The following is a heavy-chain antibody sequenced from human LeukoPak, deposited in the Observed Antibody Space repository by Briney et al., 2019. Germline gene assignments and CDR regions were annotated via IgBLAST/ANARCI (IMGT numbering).Heavy chain of an antibody. Sequence: SETLSLTCTVSGGSISSSSYYWGWIRQPPGKGLEWIGSIYYSGSTYYNPSLKSRVTISVETSKHQLSLKLSSVSAADTAVYYCARHGSLYYDFWSGQNLYYFDYWGQGTLVTVSS. CDR2: IYYSGST. D-gene: IGHD3-3*01. V-gene: IGHV4-39*01. J-gene: IGHJ4*02. CDR3: ARHGSLYYDFWSGQNLYYFDY. CDR1: GGSISSSSYY.